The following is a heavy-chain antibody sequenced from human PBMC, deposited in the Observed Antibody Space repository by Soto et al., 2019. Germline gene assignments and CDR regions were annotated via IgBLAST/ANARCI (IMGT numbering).Heavy chain of an antibody. Sequence: PGEDLRTPCKGSGYSLTSYWIGGGRQMPGKGLEWMGIIYPGDSDTRYSPSFQGQVTISADKSISTAYLQWSSLKASDTAVYYFAASPEPMVFDYWGQGTLVTVSS. CDR1: GYSLTSYW. CDR2: IYPGDSDT. J-gene: IGHJ4*02. CDR3: AASPEPMVFDY. V-gene: IGHV5-51*01. D-gene: IGHD3-10*01.